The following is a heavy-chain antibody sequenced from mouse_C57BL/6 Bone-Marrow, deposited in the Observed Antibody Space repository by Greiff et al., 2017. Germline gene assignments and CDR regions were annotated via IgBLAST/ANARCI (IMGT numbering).Heavy chain of an antibody. Sequence: VQLQQSGAELARPGASVKMSCKASGYTFTSYTMHWVKQRPGQGLEWIGYINPSSGYTKYNQKFKDKATLTADKSSSTAYMQLSSLTSEDSAVYYCASYGSTPFAYWGQGTLVTVSA. D-gene: IGHD1-1*01. J-gene: IGHJ3*01. CDR1: GYTFTSYT. CDR2: INPSSGYT. V-gene: IGHV1-4*01. CDR3: ASYGSTPFAY.